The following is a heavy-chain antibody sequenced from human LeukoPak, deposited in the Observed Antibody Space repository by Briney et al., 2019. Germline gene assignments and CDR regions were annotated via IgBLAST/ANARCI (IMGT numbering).Heavy chain of an antibody. CDR3: ASGDSTYYYGSGSPYYGMDV. CDR1: GGSISSYY. D-gene: IGHD3-10*01. J-gene: IGHJ6*02. V-gene: IGHV4-59*01. CDR2: IYYSGST. Sequence: PSETLSPTCTVSGGSISSYYWSWIRQPPGKGLEWIGYIYYSGSTNYNPSLKSRVTISVDTSKNQFSLKLSSVTAADTAVYYCASGDSTYYYGSGSPYYGMDVWGQGTTVTVSS.